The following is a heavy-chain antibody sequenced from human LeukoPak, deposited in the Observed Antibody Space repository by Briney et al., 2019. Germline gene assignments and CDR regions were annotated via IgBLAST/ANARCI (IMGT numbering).Heavy chain of an antibody. CDR2: ISGSGGST. CDR1: GFTFSSYA. V-gene: IGHV3-23*01. CDR3: AKSLTKYCSSISCYGFFDY. J-gene: IGHJ4*02. Sequence: PGGSLRLSCAASGFTFSSYAMSWVRQAPGKGLEWVSAISGSGGSTYYADSVKGRFTISRDNSKNTLYLQMNTLRAEDTAVYYCAKSLTKYCSSISCYGFFDYWGQGTLVTVSS. D-gene: IGHD2-2*01.